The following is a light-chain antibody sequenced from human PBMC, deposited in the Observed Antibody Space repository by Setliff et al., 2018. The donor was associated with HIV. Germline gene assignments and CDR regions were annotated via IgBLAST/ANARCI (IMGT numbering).Light chain of an antibody. Sequence: LAQPASVSGSPGQSITISCTGTSGDVGRYNLVSWYQQQPGKPPKLMIYQASKRPSGVSNRFSGSKSGNTASLTISGLQAEDEADYYCCSNTGSNTYVFGTGTKVTV. CDR2: QAS. J-gene: IGLJ1*01. CDR3: CSNTGSNTYV. CDR1: SGDVGRYNL. V-gene: IGLV2-23*01.